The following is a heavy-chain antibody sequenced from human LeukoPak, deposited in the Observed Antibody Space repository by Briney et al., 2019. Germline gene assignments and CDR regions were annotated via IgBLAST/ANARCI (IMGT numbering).Heavy chain of an antibody. CDR1: GGSVSSGSYY. V-gene: IGHV4-61*01. CDR2: IYYSGGT. Sequence: SETLPLTCTVSGGSVSSGSYYWSWIRQPPGKGLEWIGYIYYSGGTNYNPSLKSRVTISVDTSKNQFSLKLSSVTAADTAVYYCARDSYGVDLYFDLWGRGTLVTVSS. J-gene: IGHJ2*01. D-gene: IGHD4-17*01. CDR3: ARDSYGVDLYFDL.